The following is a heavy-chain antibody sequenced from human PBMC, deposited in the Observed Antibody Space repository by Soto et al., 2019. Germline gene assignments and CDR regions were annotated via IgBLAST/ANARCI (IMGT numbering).Heavy chain of an antibody. CDR1: GFTFNDFG. D-gene: IGHD2-2*01. V-gene: IGHV3-30*03. J-gene: IGHJ4*02. Sequence: QVQLVESGGSVVQPGGSLRLSCAASGFTFNDFGMHWVRQAPGKGLEWVAVISYDGSHKYYADSMRGRLAISRDNSKNTLYLQRHSLRPEDPGVYYCASWAGRSGTPFFSGPFGYWGQGTLVPASS. CDR3: ASWAGRSGTPFFSGPFGY. CDR2: ISYDGSHK.